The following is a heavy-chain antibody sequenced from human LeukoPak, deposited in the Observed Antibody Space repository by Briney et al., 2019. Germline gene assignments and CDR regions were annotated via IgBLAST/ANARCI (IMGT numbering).Heavy chain of an antibody. Sequence: SETLSLTCTVSGGSISSTSYYWGRIRQPPGKGLEWIGRIYYRGSTNYNPSLKSRVTISVDTSKNQFSLKLTSVTAADTAVYYCAREKTYYDSIGNYYGGVFEYWGQGTLVTVSS. D-gene: IGHD3-22*01. CDR1: GGSISSTSYY. CDR2: IYYRGST. CDR3: AREKTYYDSIGNYYGGVFEY. V-gene: IGHV4-39*07. J-gene: IGHJ4*02.